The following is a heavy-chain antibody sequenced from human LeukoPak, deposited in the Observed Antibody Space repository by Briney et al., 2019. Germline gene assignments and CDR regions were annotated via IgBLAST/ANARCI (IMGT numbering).Heavy chain of an antibody. V-gene: IGHV1-2*02. Sequence: RAPVKVSCKASGYTFTGYYVHWVRQAPGQGLEWMGWINPNSGGTNYAQKFQGRVTMTRDTSISTAYMELSRLRSDDTAVYYCARDRSCEAYEMCGDWFDPWGQGTLVTVSS. J-gene: IGHJ5*02. D-gene: IGHD2-21*01. CDR1: GYTFTGYY. CDR3: ARDRSCEAYEMCGDWFDP. CDR2: INPNSGGT.